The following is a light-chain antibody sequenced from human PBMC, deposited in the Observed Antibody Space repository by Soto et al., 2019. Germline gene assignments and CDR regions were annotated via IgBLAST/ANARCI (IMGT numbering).Light chain of an antibody. Sequence: DIQMTQSPSTLSASVGDRVTITCRASQSISSWLAWYQQKPGKAPNLLIYKASSLQGGAPSRFSGSGSGTDFTLTISSLQPDDFATYYCQQNNTSSRTFGQGTK. CDR2: KAS. V-gene: IGKV1-5*03. CDR1: QSISSW. CDR3: QQNNTSSRT. J-gene: IGKJ1*01.